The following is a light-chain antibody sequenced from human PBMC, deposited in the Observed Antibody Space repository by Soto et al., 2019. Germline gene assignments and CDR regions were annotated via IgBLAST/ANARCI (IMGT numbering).Light chain of an antibody. V-gene: IGLV2-14*01. CDR3: SSYTSSSTSVV. CDR2: DVS. J-gene: IGLJ2*01. Sequence: QSALTQPASVSGSPGQSITISCTGTSSDVGGYNYVSWYQQHPGKAHKLMIYDVSNRPSGVSNRFSGSKSGNTASLTISGLQAEDEADYYCSSYTSSSTSVVFGGGTQLTVL. CDR1: SSDVGGYNY.